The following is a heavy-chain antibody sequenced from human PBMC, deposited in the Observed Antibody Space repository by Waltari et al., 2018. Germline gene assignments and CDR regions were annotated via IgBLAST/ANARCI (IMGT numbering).Heavy chain of an antibody. D-gene: IGHD6-25*01. CDR1: GITVGTTY. J-gene: IGHJ4*02. V-gene: IGHV3-66*02. CDR3: ARDPPGVAAAGPGRG. Sequence: EVQLVASGGGLVQPGGALRLSCAASGITVGTTYMSWVRQAPGKGLELISLIYSSGSTYYADSVKGRFTISRDNSKNTLYLQMNSLRSEDTAVYFCARDPPGVAAAGPGRGWGQGTLVTVSS. CDR2: IYSSGST.